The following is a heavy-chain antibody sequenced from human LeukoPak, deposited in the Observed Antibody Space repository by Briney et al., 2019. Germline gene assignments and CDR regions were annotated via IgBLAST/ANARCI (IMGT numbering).Heavy chain of an antibody. CDR2: IYYSGST. D-gene: IGHD1-26*01. CDR1: GGSISSYY. Sequence: SETLSLTCAVYGGSISSYYWSWIRQPPGKGLEWIGYIYYSGSTNYNPSLKSRVTISVDTSKNQFSLKLSSVTAADTAVYYCARAELLHAFDIWGQGTMVTVSS. J-gene: IGHJ3*02. CDR3: ARAELLHAFDI. V-gene: IGHV4-59*01.